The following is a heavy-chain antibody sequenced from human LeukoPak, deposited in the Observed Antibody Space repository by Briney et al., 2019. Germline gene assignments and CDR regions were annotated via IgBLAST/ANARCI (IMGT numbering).Heavy chain of an antibody. V-gene: IGHV3-33*06. Sequence: GGSLRLSCAASGFTFNTYGMHWVRQAPGKGLEWVAVMKYDGSDIYYGDSVKGRFTISRDNSKNTLYLQMNSLRAEDTAVYYCAKDRDSKNGYSGYDYDYWGQGTLVTVYS. CDR2: MKYDGSDI. CDR3: AKDRDSKNGYSGYDYDY. D-gene: IGHD5-12*01. CDR1: GFTFNTYG. J-gene: IGHJ4*02.